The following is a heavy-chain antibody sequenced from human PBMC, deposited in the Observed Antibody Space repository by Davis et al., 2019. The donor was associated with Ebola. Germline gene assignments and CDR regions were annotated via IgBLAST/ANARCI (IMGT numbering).Heavy chain of an antibody. CDR1: PFSFISYS. CDR3: ACTIFGTMGNFDS. V-gene: IGHV3-48*02. D-gene: IGHD3-3*01. CDR2: ISISSSTI. J-gene: IGHJ4*02. Sequence: GGSLRLSCAASPFSFISYSMSWVRQAPGKGLEWVSYISISSSTIYYADPVKGRFTISRDNAQNSLYLQMNSLRDEDTAVYYCACTIFGTMGNFDSWGQGTLVTVSS.